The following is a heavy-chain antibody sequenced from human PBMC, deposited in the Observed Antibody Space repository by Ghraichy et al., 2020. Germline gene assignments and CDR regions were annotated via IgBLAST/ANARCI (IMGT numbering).Heavy chain of an antibody. CDR1: GFTFSSYW. V-gene: IGHV3-74*01. D-gene: IGHD6-19*01. J-gene: IGHJ3*02. Sequence: GGSLRLSCAASGFTFSSYWMHWVRQAPGKGLVWVSRINSDGSSTSYADSVKGRFTISRDNAKNTLYLQMNSLRAEDTAVYYCFGGDLSLAVAGTDAFDIWGQGTMVTVSS. CDR2: INSDGSST. CDR3: FGGDLSLAVAGTDAFDI.